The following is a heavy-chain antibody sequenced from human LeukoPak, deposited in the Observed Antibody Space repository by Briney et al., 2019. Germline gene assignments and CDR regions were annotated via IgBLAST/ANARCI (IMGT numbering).Heavy chain of an antibody. J-gene: IGHJ4*02. CDR1: GYSFTSYW. CDR2: IYPGDSDT. V-gene: IGHV5-51*01. D-gene: IGHD2-2*02. Sequence: GESLKISCKGSGYSFTSYWIGWVRQMPGKGLEWMGIIYPGDSDTRYSPSFQGQVTLSADQSISTAYLQWHRLKASDTAMYYCARARAPAAILFDYWGQGTLVTVSS. CDR3: ARARAPAAILFDY.